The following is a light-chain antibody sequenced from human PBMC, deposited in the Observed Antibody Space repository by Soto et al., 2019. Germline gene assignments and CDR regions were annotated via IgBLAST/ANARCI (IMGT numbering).Light chain of an antibody. CDR1: QDIRKS. Sequence: DIRLTQSPSSLSTSVGDSVTITCQASQDIRKSLSWYQQRPGKAPELLIYDISTLEGGVPSTFSGSGSGTDFTFTVTRLQPEDVATYYCQQYGDLPFACGPGTKVDIK. CDR2: DIS. CDR3: QQYGDLPFA. J-gene: IGKJ3*01. V-gene: IGKV1-33*01.